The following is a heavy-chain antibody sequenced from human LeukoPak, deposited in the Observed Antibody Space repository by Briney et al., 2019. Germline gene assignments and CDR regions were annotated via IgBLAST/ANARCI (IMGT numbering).Heavy chain of an antibody. D-gene: IGHD3-22*01. CDR1: GGSISSYY. CDR3: ATLVRYDYDSSGSYYFDY. Sequence: KPSETLSLTCTVSGGSISSYYWSWIRQPPGKELEWIGYIYYTGSTNYNPSLKSRVTISVDTSKNQFSLKLNSVTAADTAVYFCATLVRYDYDSSGSYYFDYWGQGSLVTVSS. J-gene: IGHJ4*02. V-gene: IGHV4-59*01. CDR2: IYYTGST.